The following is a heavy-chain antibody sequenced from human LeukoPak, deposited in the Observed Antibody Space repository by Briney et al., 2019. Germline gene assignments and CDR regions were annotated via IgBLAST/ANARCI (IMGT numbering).Heavy chain of an antibody. J-gene: IGHJ4*02. V-gene: IGHV3-15*01. CDR3: AKAMYYYDSSGPTSLDY. CDR2: IKSKTDGGTT. Sequence: GGSLRLSCAASGFTFSNAWMSWVRQAPGKGLEWVGRIKSKTDGGTTDYAAPVKGRFTISRDNSKNTLYLQMNSLRAEDTAVYYCAKAMYYYDSSGPTSLDYWGQGTLVTVSS. CDR1: GFTFSNAW. D-gene: IGHD3-22*01.